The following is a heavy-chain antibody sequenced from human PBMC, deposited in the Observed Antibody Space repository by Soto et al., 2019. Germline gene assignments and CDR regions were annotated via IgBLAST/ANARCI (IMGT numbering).Heavy chain of an antibody. CDR3: ASNNWNYFTGNDAFDI. CDR1: GYTFTSYD. V-gene: IGHV1-8*01. Sequence: ASVKVSCKASGYTFTSYDINWVRQATGQGLEWMGWMNPNSGNTGYAQKFQGRVTMTRNTSISTAYMELSSLRSEDTAVYYCASNNWNYFTGNDAFDIWGQGTMVTVSS. J-gene: IGHJ3*02. D-gene: IGHD1-7*01. CDR2: MNPNSGNT.